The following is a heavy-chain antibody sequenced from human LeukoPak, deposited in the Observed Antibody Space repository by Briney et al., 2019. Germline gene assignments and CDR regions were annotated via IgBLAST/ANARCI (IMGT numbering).Heavy chain of an antibody. CDR2: ILHSGST. Sequence: SETLSLTCTVSGYSISSGYYWGWIRQPPGKGLEWIGGILHSGSTYYNLSLKSRVTISVNTSKNQFSLKLSSVTAADTAVYYCASRLGRKFGERFYYYHYMDVWGKGTTVTISS. D-gene: IGHD3-10*01. CDR1: GYSISSGYY. J-gene: IGHJ6*03. CDR3: ASRLGRKFGERFYYYHYMDV. V-gene: IGHV4-38-2*02.